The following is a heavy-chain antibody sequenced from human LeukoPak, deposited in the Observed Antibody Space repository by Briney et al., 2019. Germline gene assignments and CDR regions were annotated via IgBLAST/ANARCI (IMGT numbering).Heavy chain of an antibody. CDR3: ARDLRYSSGWSASGMDV. CDR2: IIPIFGTA. V-gene: IGHV1-69*05. Sequence: SVKVSCKASGGTFSSYAISWGRQAPGQGLEWMGGIIPIFGTANYAQKLQGRVSMTTDTSTSTAYMDLRSLRSDDTAVYYCARDLRYSSGWSASGMDVWGKGTTVTISS. D-gene: IGHD6-19*01. J-gene: IGHJ6*03. CDR1: GGTFSSYA.